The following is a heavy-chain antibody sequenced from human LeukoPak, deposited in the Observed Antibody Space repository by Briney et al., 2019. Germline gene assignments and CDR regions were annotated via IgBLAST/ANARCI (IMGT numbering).Heavy chain of an antibody. CDR3: AREWQYQFDY. D-gene: IGHD2/OR15-2a*01. Sequence: SETLSLTCTVSGGSISSGGYYWSWIRQPPGKGLEWIGYIYHSGSTYYNPSLKSRVSISVDTSKNQLSLKVTSVTASDTAVYYCAREWQYQFDYWGQGSLVTVSS. V-gene: IGHV4-30-2*01. CDR2: IYHSGST. CDR1: GGSISSGGYY. J-gene: IGHJ4*02.